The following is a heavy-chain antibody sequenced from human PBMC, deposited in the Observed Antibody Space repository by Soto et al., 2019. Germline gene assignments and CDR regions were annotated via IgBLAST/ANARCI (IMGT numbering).Heavy chain of an antibody. D-gene: IGHD1-1*01. J-gene: IGHJ4*02. Sequence: QVQLVESGGGVARPGRYLTLSCAASGSTFNTYAMHWVRLPQGKGLEWVAAISYDGVSKYYADSVRDRFTISRDDSKSTLYLQMNSLRREDSAVYYGARTEGISNYWYNDWGQGTLVTVSS. CDR2: ISYDGVSK. V-gene: IGHV3-30-3*01. CDR1: GSTFNTYA. CDR3: ARTEGISNYWYND.